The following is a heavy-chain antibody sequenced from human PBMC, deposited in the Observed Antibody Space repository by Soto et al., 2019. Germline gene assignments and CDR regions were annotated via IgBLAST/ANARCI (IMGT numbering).Heavy chain of an antibody. Sequence: TLSLTCTVSGGSISSNCFGNCWSWIRQLPGKVLEGIGYIYHSGSTYYNPPLESRVTISVYTSKNHFSLRPSSVTAADTAVYYCAREVVAPAAMGNHYYSMDVWGKGNPVTVSS. CDR1: GGSISSNCFGNC. CDR2: IYHSGST. V-gene: IGHV4-31*03. J-gene: IGHJ6*03. D-gene: IGHD2-2*01. CDR3: AREVVAPAAMGNHYYSMDV.